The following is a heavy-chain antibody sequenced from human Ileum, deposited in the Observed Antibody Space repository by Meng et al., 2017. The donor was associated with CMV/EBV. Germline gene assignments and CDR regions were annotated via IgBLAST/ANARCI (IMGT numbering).Heavy chain of an antibody. CDR2: IRYDGNKK. CDR3: TKKTPGTADHFGD. J-gene: IGHJ4*02. V-gene: IGHV3-30*02. D-gene: IGHD6-19*01. CDR1: GFTFGSYG. Sequence: SCAASGFTFGSYGMHWVRQAPGKGLDWVAYIRYDGNKKQYADSVKDRFIISRDNFKDTLYLQMDSLKVEDTAFYYCTKKTPGTADHFGDWGQGALVTVSS.